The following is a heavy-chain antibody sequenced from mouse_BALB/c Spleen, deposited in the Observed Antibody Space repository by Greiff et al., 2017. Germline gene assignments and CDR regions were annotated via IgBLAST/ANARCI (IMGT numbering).Heavy chain of an antibody. Sequence: DVMLVESGGGLVKPGGSLKLSCAASGFTFSSYAMSWVRQTPEKRLEWVASISSGGSTYYPDSVKGRFTISRDNARNILYLQMSSLRSEDTAMYYCARGGASELLWLRRLDYWGQGTTLTVSS. J-gene: IGHJ2*01. CDR3: ARGGASELLWLRRLDY. D-gene: IGHD2-2*01. CDR2: ISSGGST. V-gene: IGHV5-6-5*01. CDR1: GFTFSSYA.